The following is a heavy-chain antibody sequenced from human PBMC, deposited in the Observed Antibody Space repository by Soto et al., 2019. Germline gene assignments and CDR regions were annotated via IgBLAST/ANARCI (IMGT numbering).Heavy chain of an antibody. CDR1: GYTFTSYA. V-gene: IGHV1-3*01. J-gene: IGHJ4*02. CDR2: INAGNGNT. D-gene: IGHD4-17*01. Sequence: ASLKVSCKASGYTFTSYAMHWVRQAPGQRLEWMGWINAGNGNTKYSQKFQGRVTITRDTSASTAYMELSSLRSEDTAVYYCASYQETTGDFDYWGQGTLVTVSS. CDR3: ASYQETTGDFDY.